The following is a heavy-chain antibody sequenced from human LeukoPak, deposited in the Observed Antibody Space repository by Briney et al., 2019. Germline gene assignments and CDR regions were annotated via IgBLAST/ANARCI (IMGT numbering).Heavy chain of an antibody. CDR2: ISDSGDRT. CDR1: GFAFSRQD. D-gene: IGHD6-19*01. V-gene: IGHV3-23*01. J-gene: IGHJ4*02. Sequence: GGSLRLSCAASGFAFSRQDMGWVRQAPGKGLEWVSGISDSGDRTYYADSVKGRFTISRDNSKNTLYQQMNSLRVEDTAVYYCAKDARRSSGWFFFDHWGQGTLVTVSS. CDR3: AKDARRSSGWFFFDH.